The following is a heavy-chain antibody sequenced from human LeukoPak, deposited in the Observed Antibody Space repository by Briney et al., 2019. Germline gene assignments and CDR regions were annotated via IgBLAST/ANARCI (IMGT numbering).Heavy chain of an antibody. CDR2: INPNSGGT. V-gene: IGHV1-2*06. Sequence: ASVKVSCKASGYTFTGYYMHWVRQAPGQGLEWMGRINPNSGGTNYARKFQGRVTMTRDTSISTAYMELSRLRSDDTAVYYCARAWRISGSYSGFAYWGQGTLVTVSS. CDR1: GYTFTGYY. D-gene: IGHD1-26*01. CDR3: ARAWRISGSYSGFAY. J-gene: IGHJ4*02.